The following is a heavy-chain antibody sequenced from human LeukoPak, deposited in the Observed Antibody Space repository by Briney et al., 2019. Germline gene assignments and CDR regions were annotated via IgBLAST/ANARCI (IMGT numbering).Heavy chain of an antibody. V-gene: IGHV4-34*01. CDR1: GGSFSGYY. CDR2: INHSGST. D-gene: IGHD6-6*01. J-gene: IGHJ5*02. Sequence: SETLSLTCAVYGGSFSGYYWSWIRQPPGKGLEWIGEINHSGSTNYNPSLKSRVTISVNTSKNQFSLKLSFVTAADTAVYYCARAPGDGSSTVSWFDPWGQGTLVTVSS. CDR3: ARAPGDGSSTVSWFDP.